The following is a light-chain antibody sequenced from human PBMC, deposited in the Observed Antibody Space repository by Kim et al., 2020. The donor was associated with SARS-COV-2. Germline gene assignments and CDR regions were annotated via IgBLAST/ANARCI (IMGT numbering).Light chain of an antibody. J-gene: IGLJ3*02. Sequence: HSVTISCTVTNNNVGDSNVVSWYQQHPGKAPTVMIYDVTKRPSGVPDRFSGSKSGNTASLTISGLQAEDEADYYCCSYGGTDTLTVFGGGTQLTVL. CDR3: CSYGGTDTLTV. CDR1: NNNVGDSNV. CDR2: DVT. V-gene: IGLV2-11*03.